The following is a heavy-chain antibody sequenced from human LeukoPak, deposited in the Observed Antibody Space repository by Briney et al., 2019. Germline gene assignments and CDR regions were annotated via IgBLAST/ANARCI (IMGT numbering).Heavy chain of an antibody. V-gene: IGHV1-18*04. Sequence: ASVKVSCKASGHTFTSYGISWVRHAPGQGLEWMGWISAYNGNTNYAQKLQGRVTMTTDTSTSTAYMELRSLRSDDTAVYYCAREYHYYGSGGAFDYWGQGTLVTVSS. J-gene: IGHJ4*02. CDR3: AREYHYYGSGGAFDY. D-gene: IGHD3-10*01. CDR1: GHTFTSYG. CDR2: ISAYNGNT.